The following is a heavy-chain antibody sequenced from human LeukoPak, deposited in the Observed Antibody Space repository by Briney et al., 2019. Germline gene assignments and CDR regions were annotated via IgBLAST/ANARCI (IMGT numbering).Heavy chain of an antibody. Sequence: GESLKISCKGSGYTFTSYYMHWVRQAPGQGLEWMGIINPSGGSTSYAQKFQGRVTMTRDTSTSTVYMELSSLRSEDTAVYYCARFFETRSGWYSGFDYWGQGTLVTVSS. J-gene: IGHJ4*02. CDR2: INPSGGST. CDR1: GYTFTSYY. D-gene: IGHD6-19*01. CDR3: ARFFETRSGWYSGFDY. V-gene: IGHV1-46*01.